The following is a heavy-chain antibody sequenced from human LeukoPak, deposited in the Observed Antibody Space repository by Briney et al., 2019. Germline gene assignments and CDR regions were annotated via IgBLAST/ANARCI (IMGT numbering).Heavy chain of an antibody. J-gene: IGHJ4*02. CDR2: IYYRGST. D-gene: IGHD1-26*01. Sequence: SETLSLTCTVSGGSIRSYYWGWIRQPPGKGLEWIGYIYYRGSTNYNPSLKSRVTMSVDTSKNQFSLKLTSVTAADTAVYYCARYSGSYLSPFDYWGQGTLVTVSS. V-gene: IGHV4-59*08. CDR3: ARYSGSYLSPFDY. CDR1: GGSIRSYY.